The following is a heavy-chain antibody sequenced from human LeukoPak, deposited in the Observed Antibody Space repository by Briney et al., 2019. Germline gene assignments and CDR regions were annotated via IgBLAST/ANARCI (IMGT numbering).Heavy chain of an antibody. CDR1: GFTVSCSY. D-gene: IGHD1-26*01. CDR3: AKGRLLGAPWGMDV. Sequence: PGGSLRLSCAASGFTVSCSYMSWVRQAPGKGLEWVSIIYSEGNTYHADSVKGRFTISRDNSKNTLYLQMNTLRVEDTAVYYCAKGRLLGAPWGMDVWAKGPRSPSP. J-gene: IGHJ6*02. V-gene: IGHV3-53*05. CDR2: IYSEGNT.